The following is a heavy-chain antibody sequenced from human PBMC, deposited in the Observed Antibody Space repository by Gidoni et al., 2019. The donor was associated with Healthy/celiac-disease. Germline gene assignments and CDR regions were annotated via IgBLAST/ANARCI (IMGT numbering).Heavy chain of an antibody. D-gene: IGHD3-9*01. CDR2: ISAYNGNT. CDR1: GYTFTSYG. Sequence: QVQLVQSGAEVKKPGASVKVSCKASGYTFTSYGISWVRQAPGQGLEWMGWISAYNGNTSYAQKLQGRVTMTTDTSTSTAYMELRSLRSVDTAVYYCARDKLRYFDWYDAFDIWGQGTMVTVSS. V-gene: IGHV1-18*04. CDR3: ARDKLRYFDWYDAFDI. J-gene: IGHJ3*02.